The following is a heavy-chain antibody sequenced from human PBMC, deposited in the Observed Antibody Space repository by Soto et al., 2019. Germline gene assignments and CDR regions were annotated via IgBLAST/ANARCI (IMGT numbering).Heavy chain of an antibody. V-gene: IGHV1-3*04. CDR1: GFIFTDYP. CDR3: ASNAFDY. J-gene: IGHJ4*02. Sequence: QVQFVQSGAEVKKPGASVRVSCKTSGFIFTDYPIHWVRQAPGRGLEWVAWINTGNGTTRYSPRLRGRVTLTRDTSASTAYMELTSRRFEDTGLYYCASNAFDYWGQGTLVAVSP. D-gene: IGHD2-8*01. CDR2: INTGNGTT.